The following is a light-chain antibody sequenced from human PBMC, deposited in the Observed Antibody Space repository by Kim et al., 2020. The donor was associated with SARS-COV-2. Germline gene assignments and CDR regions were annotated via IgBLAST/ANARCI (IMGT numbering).Light chain of an antibody. CDR1: SSDVGGYNY. J-gene: IGLJ1*01. CDR2: DVS. Sequence: QSALTQPASVSGSPGQSITISCTGTSSDVGGYNYVSWYQQYPGKAPKLMIFDVSKRPSGVSNRFSGSKSGNTASLTISGLQAEDEADYYCSSCTTSSTYVFGTGTKVTVL. V-gene: IGLV2-14*01. CDR3: SSCTTSSTYV.